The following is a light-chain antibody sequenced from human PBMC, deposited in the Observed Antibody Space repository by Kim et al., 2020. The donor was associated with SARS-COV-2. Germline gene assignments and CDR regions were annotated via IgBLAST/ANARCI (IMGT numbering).Light chain of an antibody. CDR2: AAS. J-gene: IGKJ1*01. Sequence: STGDRVTITCRASQGISSYLAWYQQKPGKAPKLLIYAASTLQSGVPSRFSGSGSGTDFTLTISCLQSEDFATYYCQQYYSYPRRTFGQGTKVDIK. CDR1: QGISSY. V-gene: IGKV1-8*01. CDR3: QQYYSYPRRT.